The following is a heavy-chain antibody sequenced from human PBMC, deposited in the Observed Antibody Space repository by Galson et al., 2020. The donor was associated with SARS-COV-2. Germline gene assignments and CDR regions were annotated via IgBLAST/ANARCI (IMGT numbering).Heavy chain of an antibody. CDR2: VTGSGSYI. J-gene: IGHJ4*02. V-gene: IGHV3-21*01. CDR1: GFTFTTYN. CDR3: ARAHYRVLEWLPPALDY. D-gene: IGHD3-3*01. Sequence: GGSLRLSCAASGFTFTTYNMHWVRQAPGKGLEWISSVTGSGSYIQYADSVKGRFTISRDNAKNSIYLQMNSLRVEDTAVYYCARAHYRVLEWLPPALDYLGQGTLVTVSS.